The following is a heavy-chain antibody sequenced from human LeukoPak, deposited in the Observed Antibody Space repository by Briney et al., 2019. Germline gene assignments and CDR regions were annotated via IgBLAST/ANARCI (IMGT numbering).Heavy chain of an antibody. CDR2: ISSSGSTI. D-gene: IGHD3-9*01. Sequence: GGSPRLSCAASGFTFSSYEMNWVRQAPGKGLEWVSYISSSGSTIYYADSVKGRFTISRDNAKNSLYLQMNSLRAEDTAVYYCARGHDYDILTGYYPDAFDIWGQGTMVTVSS. J-gene: IGHJ3*02. V-gene: IGHV3-48*03. CDR3: ARGHDYDILTGYYPDAFDI. CDR1: GFTFSSYE.